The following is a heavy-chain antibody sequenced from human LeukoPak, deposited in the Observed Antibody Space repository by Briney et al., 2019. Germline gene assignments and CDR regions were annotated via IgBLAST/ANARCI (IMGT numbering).Heavy chain of an antibody. D-gene: IGHD4-11*01. CDR3: ARGMTTVTHFDY. V-gene: IGHV3-9*01. CDR2: ISWNSGSI. Sequence: GGSLRLSCAASGFTFDDYAMHWVRQAPGKGLEWVSGISWNSGSIGYADSVKGRFTISRDNAKNSLYLQMNSLRAEDTALYYCARGMTTVTHFDYWGQGTLVTVPS. CDR1: GFTFDDYA. J-gene: IGHJ4*02.